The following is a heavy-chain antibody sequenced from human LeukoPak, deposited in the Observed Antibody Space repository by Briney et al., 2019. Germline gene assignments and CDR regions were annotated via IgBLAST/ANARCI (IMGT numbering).Heavy chain of an antibody. CDR3: AKDRGGVKDI. J-gene: IGHJ3*02. V-gene: IGHV3-30*18. D-gene: IGHD3-16*01. CDR2: IPYDGSNK. CDR1: GFTFSSYG. Sequence: GGSLRLSCAASGFTFSSYGMHWVRQAPGKGLEWVAVIPYDGSNKYYADSVKGRFTISRDNSKNTLYLQMNSLRAEDTAVYYCAKDRGGVKDIWGQGTMVTVSS.